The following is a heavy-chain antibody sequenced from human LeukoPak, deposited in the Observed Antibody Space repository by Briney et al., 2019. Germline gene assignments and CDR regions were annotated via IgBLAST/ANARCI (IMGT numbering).Heavy chain of an antibody. Sequence: PGGSLRLSCAASGFTFSSYAMSWVRQAPGKGLEWVSAISGSGGSTYYADSVRGRFTISRDNSKNTLYLQMNSLRAEDTAVYYCAKEGSPTVTPLGLNCYYYYGMDVWGQGTTVTVSS. D-gene: IGHD4-17*01. V-gene: IGHV3-23*01. CDR2: ISGSGGST. CDR3: AKEGSPTVTPLGLNCYYYYGMDV. CDR1: GFTFSSYA. J-gene: IGHJ6*02.